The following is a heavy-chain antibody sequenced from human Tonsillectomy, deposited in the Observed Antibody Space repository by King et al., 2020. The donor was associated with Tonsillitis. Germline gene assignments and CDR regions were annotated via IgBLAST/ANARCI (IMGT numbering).Heavy chain of an antibody. CDR3: VKDVVSGSYYRTNDY. D-gene: IGHD1-26*01. CDR1: GFTFSSYA. CDR2: ISSNGGST. V-gene: IGHV3-64D*06. Sequence: VQLVESGGGLVQPGGSLRLSCSASGFTFSSYAMYWVRQAPGKGLEYVSAISSNGGSTYYADSVKGRFTISRDNSKNTLYLQMSSLRAEDTAVYYCVKDVVSGSYYRTNDYWGQGNLVTVSS. J-gene: IGHJ4*02.